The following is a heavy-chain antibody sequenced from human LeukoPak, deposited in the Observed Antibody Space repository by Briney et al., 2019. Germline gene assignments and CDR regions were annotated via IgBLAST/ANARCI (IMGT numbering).Heavy chain of an antibody. CDR1: GYTFTAYY. Sequence: GASVEVSCTASGYTFTAYYVHWVRQAPGQGLEWMGLINPNSGGTNYAQRFQGRVTMTRDTSISTAYMELSNLTSDDTAVYFCARDKGTLGGDYWGQGTLVTVSS. V-gene: IGHV1-2*02. J-gene: IGHJ4*02. CDR3: ARDKGTLGGDY. CDR2: INPNSGGT. D-gene: IGHD3-16*01.